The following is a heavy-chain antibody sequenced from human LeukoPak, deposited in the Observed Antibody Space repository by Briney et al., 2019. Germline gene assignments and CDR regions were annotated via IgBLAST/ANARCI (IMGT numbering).Heavy chain of an antibody. CDR1: GGSISSSSYY. Sequence: SETLSLTCTVSGGSISSSSYYWGWIRQPPGKGLEWIGYIYYSGSTSYNPSLKSRVTISVDTSKNQFSLKLSSVTAADTAVYYCARVKRGGYDFWSGYRRTDAFDIWGQGTMVTVSS. CDR2: IYYSGST. CDR3: ARVKRGGYDFWSGYRRTDAFDI. J-gene: IGHJ3*02. D-gene: IGHD3-3*01. V-gene: IGHV4-61*05.